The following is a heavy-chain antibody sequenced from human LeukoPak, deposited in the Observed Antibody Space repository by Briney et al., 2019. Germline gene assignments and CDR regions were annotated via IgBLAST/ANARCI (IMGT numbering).Heavy chain of an antibody. V-gene: IGHV4-31*03. CDR3: SRWGRRYGMDV. D-gene: IGHD7-27*01. CDR1: GGPISGGGYY. J-gene: IGHJ6*02. CDR2: IYYSGCT. Sequence: SETMSLTFTVPGGPISGGGYYWSWIRQQPGKGLEWIGYIYYSGCTYYNPSLKSRVTISVDTSKNQFSLKLSSVTAADTAVYYCSRWGRRYGMDVWGQGTTVTVCS.